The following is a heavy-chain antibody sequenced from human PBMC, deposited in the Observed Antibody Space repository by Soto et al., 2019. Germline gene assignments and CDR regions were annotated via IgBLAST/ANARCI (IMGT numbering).Heavy chain of an antibody. V-gene: IGHV4-34*01. CDR3: ARLVGATSSYYFDY. D-gene: IGHD1-26*01. CDR1: GGSFSGYY. J-gene: IGHJ4*02. Sequence: QVQLQQWGAGLLKPSETLSLTCAVYGGSFSGYYWSWIRQPPGKGLEWIGEINHSGSTNYNPSLKSRVTISVDTSKNQFSLKLSSVTAAYTAVYYCARLVGATSSYYFDYWGQGTLVTVSS. CDR2: INHSGST.